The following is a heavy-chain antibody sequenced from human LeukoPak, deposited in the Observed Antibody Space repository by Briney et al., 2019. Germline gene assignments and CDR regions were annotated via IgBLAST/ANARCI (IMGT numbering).Heavy chain of an antibody. CDR2: VSYDGSEK. V-gene: IGHV3-30*03. CDR1: GFTFSSFG. J-gene: IGHJ6*03. Sequence: GGSLRLSCAASGFTFSSFGMHWVRQAPGKGLEWVAVVSYDGSEKYYADSVKGRLTISRDKSKNTVSLQMNSLRAEDTAVYYCARDAYCSSTSCYLDVWGKGTTATVSS. D-gene: IGHD2-2*01. CDR3: ARDAYCSSTSCYLDV.